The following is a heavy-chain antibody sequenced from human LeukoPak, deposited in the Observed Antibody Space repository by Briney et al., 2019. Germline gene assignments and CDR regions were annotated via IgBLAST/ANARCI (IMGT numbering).Heavy chain of an antibody. CDR3: ARHTYGDAGYNWFDP. J-gene: IGHJ5*02. V-gene: IGHV4-59*08. CDR2: IYYSGST. Sequence: PSETLSLTCTVSGGSITNYYLSWIRQPPGKGLEWVGYIYYSGSTNYNPSLKSRVTISVDTSKNQFSLKLSSVTAADTAVYYCARHTYGDAGYNWFDPWGQGTLVTVSS. D-gene: IGHD4-17*01. CDR1: GGSITNYY.